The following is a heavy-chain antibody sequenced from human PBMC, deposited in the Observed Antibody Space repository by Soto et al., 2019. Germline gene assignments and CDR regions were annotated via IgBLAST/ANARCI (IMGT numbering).Heavy chain of an antibody. D-gene: IGHD3-3*01. CDR2: ISAYNGNT. Sequence: ASVKVSCKASVYTFTSYGIRWVRQAPGQGLEWMGWISAYNGNTNYAQKLQGRVTMTTDTSTSTAYMKLRSLRSDDTAVYYCAREWSGCNFDYWGQGTLVTVSS. CDR1: VYTFTSYG. CDR3: AREWSGCNFDY. V-gene: IGHV1-18*01. J-gene: IGHJ4*02.